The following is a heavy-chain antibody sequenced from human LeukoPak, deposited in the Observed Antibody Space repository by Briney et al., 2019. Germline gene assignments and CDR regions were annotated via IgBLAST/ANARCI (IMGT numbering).Heavy chain of an antibody. D-gene: IGHD3-22*01. CDR1: GFTFSSYG. Sequence: PGGSLRLSCAASGFTFSSYGMTWVRQAPGKGREWVANIWYDGTNKHYADSVKGRFTISRDNSKNTLYLQMDSLRAEDTAVYYCARVIFNYDNSGLNYWGQGTLVTVSS. CDR2: IWYDGTNK. J-gene: IGHJ4*02. CDR3: ARVIFNYDNSGLNY. V-gene: IGHV3-33*01.